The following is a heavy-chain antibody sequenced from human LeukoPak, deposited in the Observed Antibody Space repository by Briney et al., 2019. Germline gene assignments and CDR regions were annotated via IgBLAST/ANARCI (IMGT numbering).Heavy chain of an antibody. CDR1: GGSISRDY. CDR2: IYYSGST. D-gene: IGHD6-13*01. J-gene: IGHJ5*02. V-gene: IGHV4-59*05. CDR3: ARHLGIAAAGTSYNWFDP. Sequence: SETLSLTCTVSGGSISRDYWSWIRQPAGKGLEWIGSIYYSGSTYYNPSLKSRVTIFVDTSKNQFSLKLSSVTAADTAVYYCARHLGIAAAGTSYNWFDPWGQGTLVTVSS.